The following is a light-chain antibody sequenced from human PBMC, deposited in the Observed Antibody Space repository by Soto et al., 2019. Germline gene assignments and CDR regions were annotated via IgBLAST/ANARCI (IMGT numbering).Light chain of an antibody. Sequence: QSALAQPAYVSGSPGQSITISCTGTSSDVGSYNLVSWYQQHPGKAPKLMIYEGSKRPSGVSNRFSGSKSGNTASLTISGLQAEDEADHYCCSYAASSTFYVLGTGTNVTLL. CDR3: CSYAASSTFYV. V-gene: IGLV2-23*03. J-gene: IGLJ1*01. CDR2: EGS. CDR1: SSDVGSYNL.